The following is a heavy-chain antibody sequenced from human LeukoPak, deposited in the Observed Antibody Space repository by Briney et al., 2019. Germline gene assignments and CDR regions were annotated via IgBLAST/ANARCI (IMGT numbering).Heavy chain of an antibody. J-gene: IGHJ4*02. CDR3: ATWLGLGYFDY. CDR2: IYYSGST. Sequence: SETLSLTCTVSGGSISSYYWSWVRQPPGKGLEWIGYIYYSGSTNYNPSLNSRVTISVDTSKNQFSLKLSSVTAADTAVYYCATWLGLGYFDYWGQGTLVTVSS. D-gene: IGHD6-19*01. CDR1: GGSISSYY. V-gene: IGHV4-59*01.